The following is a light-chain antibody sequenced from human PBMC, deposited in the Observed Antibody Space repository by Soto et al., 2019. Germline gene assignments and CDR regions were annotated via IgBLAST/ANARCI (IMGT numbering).Light chain of an antibody. V-gene: IGLV2-14*01. Sequence: QSALTQPASVSGSPGQSITISCTGTSSDVGGLNYVSWYQHHPGNAPKLIIYEVSNRPSGVSDRFSASKSDNTASLTISGLQTEDEAYYYCSSFTISSTWVFGGGTKVTVL. CDR2: EVS. CDR1: SSDVGGLNY. CDR3: SSFTISSTWV. J-gene: IGLJ3*02.